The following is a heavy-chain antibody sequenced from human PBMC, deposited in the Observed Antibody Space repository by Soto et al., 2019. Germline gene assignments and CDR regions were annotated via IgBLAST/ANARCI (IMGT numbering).Heavy chain of an antibody. J-gene: IGHJ5*02. CDR2: ISSSSSYI. V-gene: IGHV3-21*01. D-gene: IGHD2-2*01. CDR1: GFTFSSYS. Sequence: EVQLVESGGGLVKPGGSLRLSCAASGFTFSSYSMNWVRQAPGKGLEWVSSISSSSSYIYYADSVKGRFTISRDNAKNSLYLQMSSLRAEDTAVYYCARDEPDIVVVPAAAVFDPWGQGTLVTVSS. CDR3: ARDEPDIVVVPAAAVFDP.